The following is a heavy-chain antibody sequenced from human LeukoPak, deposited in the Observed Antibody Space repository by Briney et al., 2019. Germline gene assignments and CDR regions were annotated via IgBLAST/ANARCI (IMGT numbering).Heavy chain of an antibody. D-gene: IGHD3-10*01. CDR1: GFTFSSSS. CDR2: ISSSSSYI. CDR3: AREIWFGELEGDY. J-gene: IGHJ4*02. Sequence: GGSLRLSCAASGFTFSSSSMNWVRQAPGKGLEWVSSISSSSSYIYYADSVKGGFTISRDNAKNSLYLQMNSLTAEDTREYYCAREIWFGELEGDYWGQGTLVTVSS. V-gene: IGHV3-21*01.